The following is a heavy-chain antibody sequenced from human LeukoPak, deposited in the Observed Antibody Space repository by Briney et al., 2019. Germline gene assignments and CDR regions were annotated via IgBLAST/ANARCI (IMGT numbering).Heavy chain of an antibody. D-gene: IGHD6-13*01. CDR1: GYTFTSYG. V-gene: IGHV1-18*01. CDR3: AREEELVSRGSYDY. CDR2: ISDYNGNT. J-gene: IGHJ4*02. Sequence: GASVKVSCKASGYTFTSYGISWVRQAPGQGLEWMGWISDYNGNTNYAQKLQGRVTMTTDTSTSTAYMELRSLRSDDTAVYYCAREEELVSRGSYDYWGQGTLVTVSS.